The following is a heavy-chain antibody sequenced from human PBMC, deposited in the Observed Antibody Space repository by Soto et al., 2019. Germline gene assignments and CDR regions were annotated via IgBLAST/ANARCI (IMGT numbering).Heavy chain of an antibody. V-gene: IGHV4-34*01. CDR3: AIDGYSSFYY. D-gene: IGHD6-13*01. CDR2: INHSGNT. Sequence: PSETLSLTCAVYGGSFSGYYWSWIRQPPGKGLEWIGEINHSGNTNYNPSLKSRVTISVDTSKNQFSLKLSSVTAADTAVYYCAIDGYSSFYYWGQGTLVTVSS. J-gene: IGHJ4*02. CDR1: GGSFSGYY.